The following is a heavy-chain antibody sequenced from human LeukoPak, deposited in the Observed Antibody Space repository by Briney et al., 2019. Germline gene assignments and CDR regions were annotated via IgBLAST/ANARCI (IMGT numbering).Heavy chain of an antibody. CDR3: ARGLSAIVY. Sequence: SETLSLTCAVYGGSFSGYYWSWIRQPPGKGLEWIGEINHSGSTIYNPSLKSRVTISVDTSKNQFSLKLSSVTAADTAVYYCARGLSAIVYWGQGTLVTVSS. J-gene: IGHJ4*02. CDR2: INHSGST. CDR1: GGSFSGYY. V-gene: IGHV4-34*01. D-gene: IGHD2-15*01.